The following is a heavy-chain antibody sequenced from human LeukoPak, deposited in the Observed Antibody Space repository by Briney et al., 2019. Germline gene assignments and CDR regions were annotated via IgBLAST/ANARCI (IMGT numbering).Heavy chain of an antibody. J-gene: IGHJ4*02. V-gene: IGHV3-15*01. CDR3: TTDRGDYPFDY. CDR1: GFTFSNAW. CDR2: INSQSHCGTT. Sequence: GGSLRLSCAASGFTFSNAWMRWVRQAQGKGGEGGGRINSQSHCGTTDYAAPVKGRFTISRHDSKNTLYLQMNSLKTEDTAVYYCTTDRGDYPFDYWGQGTLVTVSS. D-gene: IGHD3-10*01.